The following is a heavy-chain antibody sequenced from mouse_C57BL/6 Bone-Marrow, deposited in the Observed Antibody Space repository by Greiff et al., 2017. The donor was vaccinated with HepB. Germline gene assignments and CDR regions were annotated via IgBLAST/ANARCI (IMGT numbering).Heavy chain of an antibody. Sequence: VQLQQSGAELVRPGTSVKMSCKASGYTFTNYWIGWAKQRPGHGLEWIGDIYPGGGYTNYNEKFKGKATLTADKSSSTAYMQFSSLTSEDAAISYCARSGDYPYFDYWGQGTTLTVSS. CDR1: GYTFTNYW. J-gene: IGHJ2*01. D-gene: IGHD1-1*02. CDR2: IYPGGGYT. CDR3: ARSGDYPYFDY. V-gene: IGHV1-63*01.